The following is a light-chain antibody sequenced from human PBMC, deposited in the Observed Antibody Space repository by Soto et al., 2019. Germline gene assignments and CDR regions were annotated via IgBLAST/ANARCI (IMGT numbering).Light chain of an antibody. Sequence: QSALTQPRSVSGSPGQSVTISCIGTSSDAGGYDFVSWYQQHPGKAPKVMMHAVSERPSGVPDRFSGSKSVNTASLTISGLQSEEEADYYCCSYAGSYTWVFGGGTKLTVL. CDR3: CSYAGSYTWV. V-gene: IGLV2-11*01. J-gene: IGLJ3*02. CDR2: AVS. CDR1: SSDAGGYDF.